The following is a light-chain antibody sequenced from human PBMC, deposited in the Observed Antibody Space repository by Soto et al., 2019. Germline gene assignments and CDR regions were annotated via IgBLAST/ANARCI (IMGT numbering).Light chain of an antibody. Sequence: EIVLTQSPGTLSLSPGDRATLSCRASQGVTPAYLAWYQHKPGQAPRLLIYGASHRATGIPDRFSGSGSGTDFTLTITRLEPEDFAVYSCQQYGGSPLFTFGPGTRLDFK. CDR1: QGVTPAY. J-gene: IGKJ3*01. CDR3: QQYGGSPLFT. CDR2: GAS. V-gene: IGKV3-20*01.